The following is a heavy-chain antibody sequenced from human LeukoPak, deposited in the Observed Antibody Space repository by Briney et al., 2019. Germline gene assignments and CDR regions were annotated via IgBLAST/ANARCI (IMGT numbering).Heavy chain of an antibody. V-gene: IGHV5-51*01. CDR1: GYSFTSYW. CDR3: ARGGVVPAAISPY. J-gene: IGHJ4*02. Sequence: GESLKISCKGSGYSFTSYWIAWVRQMPGKGLEWMGIIFPADSDTRYSPSFQGQVTISADKSISTAYLQWSSLKASDTAMYYCARGGVVPAAISPYWGQGTLVTVSS. D-gene: IGHD2-2*02. CDR2: IFPADSDT.